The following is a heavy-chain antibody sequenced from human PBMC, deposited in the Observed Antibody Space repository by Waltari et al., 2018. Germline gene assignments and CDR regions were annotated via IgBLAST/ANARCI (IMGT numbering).Heavy chain of an antibody. J-gene: IGHJ4*02. CDR2: IIPIFGTA. D-gene: IGHD3-16*02. V-gene: IGHV1-69*05. Sequence: QVQLVQSGAEVKKPGSSVKVSCKASGGTFSSYAISWLRQAPGQGLEWMGGIIPIFGTANYAQKFQGRVTITTDESTSTAYMELSSLRSEDTAVYYCARGLPDDYIWGSYRLDYWGQGTLVTVSS. CDR3: ARGLPDDYIWGSYRLDY. CDR1: GGTFSSYA.